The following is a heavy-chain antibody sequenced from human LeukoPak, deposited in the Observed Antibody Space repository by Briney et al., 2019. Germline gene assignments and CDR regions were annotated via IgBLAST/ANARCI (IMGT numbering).Heavy chain of an antibody. V-gene: IGHV1-8*01. CDR3: ATDKRFLYYFDY. CDR2: MNPNSGNT. Sequence: ASVKVSCKASGYTFTSYDINWVRQATGQGLEWMGWMNPNSGNTGYAQKFQGRVTMTRNTSISTAYMELSSLRSEDTAVYYCATDKRFLYYFDYWGQGTLVTVSS. CDR1: GYTFTSYD. D-gene: IGHD3-3*01. J-gene: IGHJ4*02.